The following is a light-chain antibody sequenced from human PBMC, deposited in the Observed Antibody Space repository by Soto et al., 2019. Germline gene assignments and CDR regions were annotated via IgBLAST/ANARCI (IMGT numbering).Light chain of an antibody. CDR2: DAS. CDR3: QQRSNWPLLT. CDR1: QSVSSY. Sequence: EIVLTRSPATLSLSPGERATLSCRASQSVSSYLAWYQQKPGQAPRLLLYDASNRATGIPARFSGSGSGTDFTLTISSLEPEDFAVYYCQQRSNWPLLTFGGGTKVEIK. V-gene: IGKV3-11*01. J-gene: IGKJ4*01.